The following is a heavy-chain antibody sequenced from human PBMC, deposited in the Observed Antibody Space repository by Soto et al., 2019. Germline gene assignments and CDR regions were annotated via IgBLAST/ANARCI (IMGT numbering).Heavy chain of an antibody. D-gene: IGHD6-19*01. V-gene: IGHV3-23*01. J-gene: IGHJ4*01. CDR3: AKAAHSNGYYYFDY. CDR2: ISGGGTT. CDR1: GFTFTSYG. Sequence: GGSLRLSCAASGFTFTSYGMHRVRQAPGKGLEWVSSISGGGTTYYADSVKGRFTISRDNSKNTLYLQMNSLRAEDTALFYCAKAAHSNGYYYFDYWGQDPWSPSPQ.